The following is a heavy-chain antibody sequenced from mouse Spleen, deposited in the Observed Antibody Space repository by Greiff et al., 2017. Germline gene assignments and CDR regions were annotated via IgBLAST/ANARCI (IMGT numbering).Heavy chain of an antibody. CDR1: GFTFSSFG. CDR3: ARERGYDEAFAY. J-gene: IGHJ3*01. CDR2: ISSGSSTI. V-gene: IGHV5-17*02. Sequence: EVKLVESGGGLVQPGGSRKLSCAASGFTFSSFGMHWVRQAPEKGLEWVAYISSGSSTIYYADTVKGRFTISRDNPKNTLFLQMTSLRSEDTAMYYCARERGYDEAFAYWGQGTLVTVSA. D-gene: IGHD2-14*01.